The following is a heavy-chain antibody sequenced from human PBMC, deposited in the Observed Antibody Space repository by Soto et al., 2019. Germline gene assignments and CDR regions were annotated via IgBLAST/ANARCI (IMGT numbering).Heavy chain of an antibody. Sequence: GESLKISCKGSGYSFTSYWIGWVRQMPGKGLEWMGIIYPGDSDTRYSPSFQGQVTISADKSISTAYLQWSSLKASDTAMYYCARGHSSSSFSFPEYCFDYWGQGTLVTVSS. CDR1: GYSFTSYW. CDR3: ARGHSSSSFSFPEYCFDY. V-gene: IGHV5-51*01. CDR2: IYPGDSDT. J-gene: IGHJ4*02. D-gene: IGHD6-6*01.